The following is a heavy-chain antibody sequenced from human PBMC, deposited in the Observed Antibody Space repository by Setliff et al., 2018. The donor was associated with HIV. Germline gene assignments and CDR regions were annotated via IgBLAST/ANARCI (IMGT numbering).Heavy chain of an antibody. V-gene: IGHV4-38-2*01. CDR2: IYHSGST. J-gene: IGHJ5*02. CDR3: ARRIIAAAGTWFDP. CDR1: GYSISSGYY. D-gene: IGHD6-13*01. Sequence: PSETLSLTCAASGYSISSGYYWGWIRQPPGKGLEWIGSIYHSGSTYYNPSLKSRVTISVDTSKNQFSLKLSSVTAADTAVYYRARRIIAAAGTWFDPWGQGTLVTVSS.